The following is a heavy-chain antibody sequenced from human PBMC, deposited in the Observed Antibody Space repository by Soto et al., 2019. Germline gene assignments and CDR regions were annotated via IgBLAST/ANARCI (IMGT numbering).Heavy chain of an antibody. Sequence: GGSLRLSCAASGFTFSSYAMSWVRQAPGKGLEWVSAISGSGGSTYYADSVKGRFTISRDNSKNTLYLQMNNLRAEDTAIYYCAKARFLEWFNWFDPWGQGTLVTVSS. CDR1: GFTFSSYA. CDR3: AKARFLEWFNWFDP. V-gene: IGHV3-23*01. CDR2: ISGSGGST. D-gene: IGHD3-3*01. J-gene: IGHJ5*02.